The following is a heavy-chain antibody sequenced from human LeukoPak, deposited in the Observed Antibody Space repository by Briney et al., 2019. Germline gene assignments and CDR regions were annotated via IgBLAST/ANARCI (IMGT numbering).Heavy chain of an antibody. J-gene: IGHJ4*02. Sequence: SETLSLTCTVSGGSISSSSSYYWGWIRQPPGKGLEWIGSIYYSGSTYYNPSLKSRVTISVDTSKNQFSLKLSSVTAADTAVYYCARHSHAEWLVPFDYWGQGTLVTVSS. CDR1: GGSISSSSSYY. V-gene: IGHV4-39*01. D-gene: IGHD6-19*01. CDR2: IYYSGST. CDR3: ARHSHAEWLVPFDY.